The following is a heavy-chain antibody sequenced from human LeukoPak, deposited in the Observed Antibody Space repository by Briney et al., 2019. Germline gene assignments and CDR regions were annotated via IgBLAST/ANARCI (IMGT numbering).Heavy chain of an antibody. D-gene: IGHD3-22*01. Sequence: SVKVSCKASGGTFSSYAISWVRQAPGQGLEWMGGIIPIFGTANYAQKFQGRVTITADKSTSTAYMELSSLRSEDTAVYYCAKVISGYDSSGYYYYYYYMDVWGKGTTVTVSS. J-gene: IGHJ6*03. CDR2: IIPIFGTA. CDR1: GGTFSSYA. CDR3: AKVISGYDSSGYYYYYYYMDV. V-gene: IGHV1-69*06.